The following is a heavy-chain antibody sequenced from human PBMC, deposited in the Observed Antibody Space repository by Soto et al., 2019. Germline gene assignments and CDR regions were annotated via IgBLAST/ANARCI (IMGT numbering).Heavy chain of an antibody. V-gene: IGHV1-46*03. J-gene: IGHJ4*02. D-gene: IGHD6-19*01. CDR1: GYTFTSYY. CDR3: AREYSSGWPVDY. CDR2: INPSGGST. Sequence: GASVKVSCTASGYTFTSYYMHWVRQAPGQGLEWMGIINPSGGSTSYAQKFQGRVTMTRDTSTSTVYMELSSLRSEDTAVYYCAREYSSGWPVDYWGQGTLVTVSS.